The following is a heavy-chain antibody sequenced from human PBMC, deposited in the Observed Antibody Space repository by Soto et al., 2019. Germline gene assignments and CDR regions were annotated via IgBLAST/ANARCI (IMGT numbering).Heavy chain of an antibody. CDR2: IYYSGNT. Sequence: QLQLQESGPGLLKPSETLSLTCTVSGDSISSSNYYWGWIRQPPGKGLEWIGTIYYSGNTYYNPSFKSRVTMSVDTSKNQFSLRLTSVSATDTAVYYWARHVTGRGYCSSTICYIDSWGQGTLVTVSS. D-gene: IGHD2-2*02. CDR3: ARHVTGRGYCSSTICYIDS. V-gene: IGHV4-39*01. CDR1: GDSISSSNYY. J-gene: IGHJ4*02.